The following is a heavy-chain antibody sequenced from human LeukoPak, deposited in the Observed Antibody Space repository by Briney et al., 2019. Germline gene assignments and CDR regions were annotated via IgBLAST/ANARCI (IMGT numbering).Heavy chain of an antibody. CDR2: INHSGST. D-gene: IGHD6-19*01. CDR1: GGSFSGYY. Sequence: SETLSLTCAVYGGSFSGYYWSWIRQPPGKGLGWIGEINHSGSTNYNPSLKSRVTISVDTSKNQFSLKLSSVTAADTAVYYCARPLSKAAAVAGTRAFDTWGQGTMVTVSS. CDR3: ARPLSKAAAVAGTRAFDT. J-gene: IGHJ3*02. V-gene: IGHV4-34*01.